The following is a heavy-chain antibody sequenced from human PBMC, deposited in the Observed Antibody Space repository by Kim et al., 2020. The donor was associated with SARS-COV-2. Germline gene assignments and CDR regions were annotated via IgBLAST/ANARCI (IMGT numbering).Heavy chain of an antibody. V-gene: IGHV3-74*01. CDR3: AREGVGDYVVSYWYFDL. Sequence: GGSLRLSCAASGFTFSSYWMHWVRQAPGKGLVWVSRINSDGSSTSYADSVKGRFTISRDNAKNTLYLQMNSLRAEDTAVYYCAREGVGDYVVSYWYFDLWGRGTLVTVSS. CDR1: GFTFSSYW. CDR2: INSDGSST. D-gene: IGHD2-21*02. J-gene: IGHJ2*01.